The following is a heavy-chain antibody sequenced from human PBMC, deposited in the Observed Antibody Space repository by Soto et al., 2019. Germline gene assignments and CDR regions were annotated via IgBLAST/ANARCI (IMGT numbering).Heavy chain of an antibody. Sequence: VSGGSISSGGYSWSWIRQPPGKGLEWIGYIYHSGSTYYNPSLKSRVTISVDRSKNQFSLMLTSVSATDTAVYYCTRGPSGDKVDYWSPGTLVTVSS. CDR2: IYHSGST. J-gene: IGHJ4*02. D-gene: IGHD7-27*01. CDR1: GGSISSGGYS. CDR3: TRGPSGDKVDY. V-gene: IGHV4-30-2*01.